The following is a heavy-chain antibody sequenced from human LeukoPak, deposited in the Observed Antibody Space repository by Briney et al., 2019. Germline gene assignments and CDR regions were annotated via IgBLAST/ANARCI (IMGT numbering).Heavy chain of an antibody. V-gene: IGHV4-39*01. CDR2: IYYSGSA. Sequence: SETLSLTCTVSGGSISKSSYYWRWIRQPPGKGLEWIGSIYYSGSAYYTPSLKSRVTISVDTSKSQFSLKLSSVTAADTAMYYCASQWYYYDSSGLDACDIWGQGTMVTVSS. J-gene: IGHJ3*02. D-gene: IGHD3-22*01. CDR1: GGSISKSSYY. CDR3: ASQWYYYDSSGLDACDI.